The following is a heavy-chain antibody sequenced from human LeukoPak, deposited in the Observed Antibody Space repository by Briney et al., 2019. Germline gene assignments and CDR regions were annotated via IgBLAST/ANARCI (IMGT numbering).Heavy chain of an antibody. CDR3: HYGSGDDALDI. J-gene: IGHJ3*02. Sequence: PSETLSLTCAVYGGSFSGYYWSWIRQPPGKGLEWIGEINHSGSTNYNPSLKSRVTISVDTSKNQFSLKLSSVTAADTAVYYCHYGSGDDALDIWGQGTMVTVSS. V-gene: IGHV4-34*01. D-gene: IGHD3-10*01. CDR2: INHSGST. CDR1: GGSFSGYY.